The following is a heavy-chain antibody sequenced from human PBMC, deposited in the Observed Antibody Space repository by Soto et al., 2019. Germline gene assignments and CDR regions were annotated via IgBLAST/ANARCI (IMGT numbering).Heavy chain of an antibody. J-gene: IGHJ6*02. D-gene: IGHD6-19*01. CDR3: ARDRWALAGTETYYYGMDV. Sequence: QTGGSLRLSCAASGFTFSSYAMSWVRQAPVKGLEWVSAISGSGGSTYYADSVKGRFTISRDNSKKRLYLQKNSLRAEDTAVYYCARDRWALAGTETYYYGMDVWGQGTTVSVSS. CDR2: ISGSGGST. V-gene: IGHV3-23*01. CDR1: GFTFSSYA.